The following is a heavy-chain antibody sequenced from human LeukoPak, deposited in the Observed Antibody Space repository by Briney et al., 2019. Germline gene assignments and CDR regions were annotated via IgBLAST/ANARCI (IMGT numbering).Heavy chain of an antibody. Sequence: GGSLRLSCAASGFSLSNYAMTWVRQAPGRGLEWVSTISGGGHSTYYADSVKGRFTISRDTSKNTLYLQMNSLRADDTALYYCAKYCSGANCYLGIDYWGQGTLVTVSS. CDR3: AKYCSGANCYLGIDY. V-gene: IGHV3-23*01. CDR2: ISGGGHST. D-gene: IGHD2-15*01. CDR1: GFSLSNYA. J-gene: IGHJ4*02.